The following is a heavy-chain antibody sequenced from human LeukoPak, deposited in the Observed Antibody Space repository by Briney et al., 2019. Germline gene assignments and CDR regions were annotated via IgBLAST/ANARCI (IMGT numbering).Heavy chain of an antibody. J-gene: IGHJ6*02. D-gene: IGHD3-3*01. CDR1: GYTFTSYG. V-gene: IGHV1-18*01. CDR2: ISAYNGNT. CDR3: ARAPRFLEWLLSYGMDV. Sequence: ATVKVYCKASGYTFTSYGISWVRQAPGQGLEWMGWISAYNGNTNYAQKLQGRITMTTDTSTSTAYMELRSLRSDDTAVYYCARAPRFLEWLLSYGMDVWGQGTTVTVSS.